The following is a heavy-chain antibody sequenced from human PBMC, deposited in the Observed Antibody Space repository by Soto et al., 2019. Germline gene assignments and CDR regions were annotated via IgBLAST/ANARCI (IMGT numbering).Heavy chain of an antibody. CDR3: APHVSCSGGSCQYDAFAI. D-gene: IGHD2-15*01. Sequence: EVQVLESGGGLVQPGGSLRLSCEGSEFTVSGHAMTWIRQAPGKGPEWVTTSTADGGTYYADSVKGRFAMSRDTSENTLYLQMNSLGAEDTAADSCAPHVSCSGGSCQYDAFAIRGQGTMVTVSS. V-gene: IGHV3-23*01. CDR1: EFTVSGHA. J-gene: IGHJ3*02. CDR2: STADGGT.